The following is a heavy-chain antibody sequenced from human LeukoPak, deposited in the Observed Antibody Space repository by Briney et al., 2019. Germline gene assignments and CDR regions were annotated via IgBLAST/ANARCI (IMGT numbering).Heavy chain of an antibody. CDR2: ISYDGSNK. CDR3: ARDRMRLIAAAAGYTDY. Sequence: GGSLRLSCAASGFTFSSYAMHWVRQAPAKGLEWVAVISYDGSNKYYADSVKGRFTISRDNSKNTLYLQMNSLRAEDTAVYYCARDRMRLIAAAAGYTDYWGQGTLVTVSS. V-gene: IGHV3-30*04. J-gene: IGHJ4*02. D-gene: IGHD6-13*01. CDR1: GFTFSSYA.